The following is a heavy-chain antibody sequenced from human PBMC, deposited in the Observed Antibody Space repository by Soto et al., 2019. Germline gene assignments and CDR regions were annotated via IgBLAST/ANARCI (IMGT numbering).Heavy chain of an antibody. Sequence: QVQLVESGGGVGQPGRSLRLSCAASGFTFSTYGMHWVRQVPGKGLEWVAVIWYDGSNKYYADSVKGRFTISRDNSKNTLYLQMNSLRVEDTAVYYCARAVGPFDYWGRGTLVTVSS. V-gene: IGHV3-33*01. CDR3: ARAVGPFDY. J-gene: IGHJ4*02. CDR1: GFTFSTYG. CDR2: IWYDGSNK.